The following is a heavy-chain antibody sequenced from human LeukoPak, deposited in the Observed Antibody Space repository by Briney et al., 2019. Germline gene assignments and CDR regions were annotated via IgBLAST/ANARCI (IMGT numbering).Heavy chain of an antibody. V-gene: IGHV3-23*01. D-gene: IGHD3-22*01. J-gene: IGHJ6*02. CDR3: ARESWYYYDSSGDYGMDV. Sequence: GGSLRLSCAAFGFTFSSHGMSWVRQTPGKGLEWVSSISTSGDGTVYADSVKGRVTISRDNSKNTLYLQMNSLRAEDTAVYYCARESWYYYDSSGDYGMDVWGQGTTVTVSS. CDR2: ISTSGDGT. CDR1: GFTFSSHG.